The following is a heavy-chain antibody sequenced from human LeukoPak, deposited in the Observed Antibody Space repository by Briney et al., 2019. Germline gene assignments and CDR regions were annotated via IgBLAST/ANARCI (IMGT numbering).Heavy chain of an antibody. D-gene: IGHD5-12*01. CDR2: MYYGGTT. J-gene: IGHJ4*02. CDR3: ATGKYSGYYDY. CDR1: GGSIGTDSYY. Sequence: SSETLSFTCSVSGGSIGTDSYYGGWVRQPPGKGLEWIGSMYYGGTTYFNPSLKSRVTLSVDTSKNDFSLRLSSVTAADSAVYFCATGKYSGYYDYWGQGTLVTVSS. V-gene: IGHV4-39*02.